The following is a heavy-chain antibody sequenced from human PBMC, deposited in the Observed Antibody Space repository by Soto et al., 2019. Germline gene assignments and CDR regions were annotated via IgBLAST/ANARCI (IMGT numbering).Heavy chain of an antibody. CDR1: GGSISSGGYY. CDR3: ARDVPGTGYGMDV. Sequence: SETLSLTCTVSGGSISSGGYYWSWIRQHPGKGLEWIGYIYYSGSTYYNPSLKSRVTISVDTSKNQFSLKLSSVTAADTAVYYCARDVPGTGYGMDVWGQGTTVTVSS. J-gene: IGHJ6*02. CDR2: IYYSGST. D-gene: IGHD1-7*01. V-gene: IGHV4-31*03.